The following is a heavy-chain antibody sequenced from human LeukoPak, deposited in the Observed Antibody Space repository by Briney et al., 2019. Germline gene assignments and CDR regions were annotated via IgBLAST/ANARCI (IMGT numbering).Heavy chain of an antibody. D-gene: IGHD3-16*01. CDR2: IYYSGST. Sequence: SETLSLTCTVSGDSISSSSYYWGWIRQPPGKGLEWSGSIYYSGSTYYNPALKSRVTISVDTSKNQFSLKLSSVTAADTAVYYCARSAGGWYFDLWGRGTLVTVSS. V-gene: IGHV4-39*07. J-gene: IGHJ2*01. CDR1: GDSISSSSYY. CDR3: ARSAGGWYFDL.